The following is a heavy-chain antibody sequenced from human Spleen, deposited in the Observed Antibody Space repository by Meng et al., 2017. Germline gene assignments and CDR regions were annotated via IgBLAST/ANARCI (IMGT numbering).Heavy chain of an antibody. CDR2: VSYDSTKK. J-gene: IGHJ5*01. Sequence: VLLMESGGGVGQPGRSLRLSCSASGFSFSLYDMHWVRQAPGKGREWLALVSYDSTKKYYSDSVRGRFTISRDNSKNTLYLQMNSLRAEDTAVYYCAKANTYADSWGQGTLVTVSS. D-gene: IGHD5-18*01. CDR1: GFSFSLYD. V-gene: IGHV3-30*18. CDR3: AKANTYADS.